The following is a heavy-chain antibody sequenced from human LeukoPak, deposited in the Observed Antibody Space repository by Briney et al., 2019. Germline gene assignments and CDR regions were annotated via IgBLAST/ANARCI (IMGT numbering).Heavy chain of an antibody. V-gene: IGHV3-23*01. D-gene: IGHD2-15*01. J-gene: IGHJ4*02. CDR1: GFTFSSYA. CDR2: ISAGGGST. CDR3: AKAVVGVAAIVY. Sequence: PGASLRLSCAASGFTFSSYAMTWVRQAPGKGLEWVSGISAGGGSTYYADSVKGRFTISRDNSKNTLYLQMNSLRAEGTAIYYCAKAVVGVAAIVYWGQGTLVTVSS.